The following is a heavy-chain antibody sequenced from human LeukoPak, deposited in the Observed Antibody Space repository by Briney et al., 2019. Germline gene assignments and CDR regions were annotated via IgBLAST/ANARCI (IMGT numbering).Heavy chain of an antibody. J-gene: IGHJ4*02. CDR2: IYHSGST. Sequence: SQTLPLTCTVSGGSISTYYWSWIRQPPGKGLEWIGYIYHSGSTNYNPSLKSRVTISVDTSKNQFSLKLSSVTAADTAVYYCARAPWGLQVDYWGQGTLVTVSS. CDR1: GGSISTYY. V-gene: IGHV4-59*01. D-gene: IGHD4-11*01. CDR3: ARAPWGLQVDY.